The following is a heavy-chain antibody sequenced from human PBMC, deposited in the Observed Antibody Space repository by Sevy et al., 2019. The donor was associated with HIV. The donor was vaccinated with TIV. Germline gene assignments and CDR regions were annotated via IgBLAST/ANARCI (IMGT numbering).Heavy chain of an antibody. CDR1: GFTFSSYW. CDR3: ARAFDWLLYYFDY. Sequence: GGSLRLSCAASGFTFSSYWMSWVRQAPGKGLEWVVNIKQDGSEKYYVDSVKGRFTISRDNAKNSLYLQMNSLRAEDTAVYYCARAFDWLLYYFDYWGQGTLVTVSS. CDR2: IKQDGSEK. V-gene: IGHV3-7*03. D-gene: IGHD3-9*01. J-gene: IGHJ4*02.